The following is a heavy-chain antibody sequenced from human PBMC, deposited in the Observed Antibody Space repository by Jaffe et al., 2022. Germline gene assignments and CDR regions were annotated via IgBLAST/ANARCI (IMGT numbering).Heavy chain of an antibody. D-gene: IGHD3-16*01. V-gene: IGHV3-43D*04. Sequence: EVQLVESGGVVVQPGGSLRLSCAASGFTFDDYAMHWVRQAPGKGLEWVSLISWDGGSTYYADSVKGRFTISRDNSKNSLYLQMNSLRAEDTALYYCAKDGYNRYDSLWYFDLWGRGTLVTVSS. J-gene: IGHJ2*01. CDR1: GFTFDDYA. CDR3: AKDGYNRYDSLWYFDL. CDR2: ISWDGGST.